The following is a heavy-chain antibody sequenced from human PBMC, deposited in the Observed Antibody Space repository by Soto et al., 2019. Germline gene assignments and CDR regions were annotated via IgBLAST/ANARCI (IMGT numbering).Heavy chain of an antibody. CDR2: ISPYKGNT. D-gene: IGHD3-10*01. Sequence: GASVKVSCKASGYTFSSIGISWVRQAPGQGLEWMGWISPYKGNTYYAQRLQGRVTMTTDTSTSTAYMELRSLRSDDTAVYYCARDLDGSGNYYTDYWGQGTLVTVSS. CDR1: GYTFSSIG. V-gene: IGHV1-18*01. J-gene: IGHJ4*02. CDR3: ARDLDGSGNYYTDY.